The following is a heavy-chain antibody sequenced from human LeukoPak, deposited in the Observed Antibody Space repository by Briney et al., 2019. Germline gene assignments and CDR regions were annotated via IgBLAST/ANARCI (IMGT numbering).Heavy chain of an antibody. Sequence: GESLKISCKGSEYRFTSYWIGWVRQMPGKGLEWMGIIYPGDSDTRYSPSFQGQVTISADKSISTAYLQWSSLKAPDTAMYYCARQRGYSGYDFGFDYWGQGTLVTVSS. D-gene: IGHD5-12*01. CDR1: EYRFTSYW. CDR3: ARQRGYSGYDFGFDY. CDR2: IYPGDSDT. V-gene: IGHV5-51*01. J-gene: IGHJ4*02.